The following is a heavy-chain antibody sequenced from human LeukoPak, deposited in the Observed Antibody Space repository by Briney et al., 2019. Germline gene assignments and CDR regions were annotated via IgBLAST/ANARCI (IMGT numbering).Heavy chain of an antibody. J-gene: IGHJ4*02. D-gene: IGHD3-16*01. CDR2: INHSGST. CDR1: GGSFSGYY. Sequence: SETLSLTCAVYGGSFSGYYWSWIRQPPGNGLEWIGEINHSGSTNYNPSLKSRVTISVDTSKNQFSLKLSSVTAADTAVYYCARGKVWGSSPYYFDYWGQGTLVTVSS. CDR3: ARGKVWGSSPYYFDY. V-gene: IGHV4-34*01.